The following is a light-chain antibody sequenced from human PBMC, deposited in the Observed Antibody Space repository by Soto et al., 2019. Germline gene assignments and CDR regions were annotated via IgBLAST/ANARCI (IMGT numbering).Light chain of an antibody. V-gene: IGKV1-39*01. CDR1: QSISSY. CDR3: QQSYSRPRT. J-gene: IGKJ1*01. Sequence: DIQMTQSPSSLSASVGDRVTITCRASQSISSYLNWYQQKPGKAPNLLIYTASSLESGVPSRFSGSGSGTDFTLNSSSLQPEDFATYFCQQSYSRPRTFGQGTKVDIK. CDR2: TAS.